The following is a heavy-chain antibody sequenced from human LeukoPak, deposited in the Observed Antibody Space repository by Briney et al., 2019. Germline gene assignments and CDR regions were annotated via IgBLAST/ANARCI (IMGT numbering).Heavy chain of an antibody. CDR2: ISGSGGST. CDR1: GFTFSSYA. D-gene: IGHD4-17*01. Sequence: GGSLRLSCAASGFTFSSYAMSWVRQAPGKGLEWVSAISGSGGSTYYADSVKGRFTISRDNSKNTLYLQMNSLRAEDTAVYYCAKMVWNDDYVVDAFDIWGQGTMVTVSS. CDR3: AKMVWNDDYVVDAFDI. V-gene: IGHV3-23*01. J-gene: IGHJ3*02.